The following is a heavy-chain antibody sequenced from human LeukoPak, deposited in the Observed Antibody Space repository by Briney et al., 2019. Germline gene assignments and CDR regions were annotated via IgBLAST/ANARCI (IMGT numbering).Heavy chain of an antibody. CDR2: ITPIFGTA. CDR1: GGTFSSYA. V-gene: IGHV1-69*13. J-gene: IGHJ3*02. CDR3: AGGGTTETNTAFDI. D-gene: IGHD1-7*01. Sequence: EASVKVSCKASGGTFSSYAISWVRQAPGQGLEWMGGITPIFGTANYAQKFQGRVTITADESTSTAYMELSSLRSEDTAVYYCAGGGTTETNTAFDIWGQGTMVTVSS.